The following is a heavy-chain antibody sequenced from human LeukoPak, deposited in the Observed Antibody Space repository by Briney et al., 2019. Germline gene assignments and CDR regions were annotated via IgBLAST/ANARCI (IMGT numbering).Heavy chain of an antibody. D-gene: IGHD5-24*01. J-gene: IGHJ4*02. CDR3: ARDEVDVATIGRLDY. V-gene: IGHV3-30*04. CDR1: GFTFSSYA. CDR2: ISYDGSNK. Sequence: WRSLRLSCAASGFTFSSYARHWVRQAPGKGLEWVAVISYDGSNKYYADSVKGRFTISRDNSKTMLYLQMNSLRAEDTAVYYCARDEVDVATIGRLDYWGQGTLVTVSS.